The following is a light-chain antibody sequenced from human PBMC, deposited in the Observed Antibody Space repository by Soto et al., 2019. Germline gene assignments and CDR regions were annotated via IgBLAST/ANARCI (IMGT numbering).Light chain of an antibody. Sequence: EIVLMQSPGTLSLSPGERATLSCRASQTLRRTYIAWYQQKPGQAPRVLIYGASKRATGIPDRFSGSGSGTDFSLTISRLEPEDIATYYCQQYDNLPLTFGGGTKVEIK. J-gene: IGKJ4*01. CDR2: GAS. V-gene: IGKV3-20*01. CDR3: QQYDNLPLT. CDR1: QTLRRTY.